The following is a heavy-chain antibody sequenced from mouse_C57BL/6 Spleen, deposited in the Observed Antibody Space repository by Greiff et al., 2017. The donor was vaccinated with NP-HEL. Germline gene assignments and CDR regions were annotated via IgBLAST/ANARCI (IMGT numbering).Heavy chain of an antibody. J-gene: IGHJ2*01. CDR3: ARSVYYDYGDFDY. D-gene: IGHD2-4*01. V-gene: IGHV1-80*01. CDR1: GYAFSSYW. CDR2: IYPGDGDT. Sequence: VQLQQSGAELVKPGASVKISCKASGYAFSSYWMNWVQQRPGKGLEWIGQIYPGDGDTNYNGKFTGKATLTADKSSSTAYMQLSSLSSEDSAVYFCARSVYYDYGDFDYWGQGTTLTVSS.